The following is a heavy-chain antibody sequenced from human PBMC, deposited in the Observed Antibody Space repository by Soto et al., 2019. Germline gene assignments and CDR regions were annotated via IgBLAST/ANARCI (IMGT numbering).Heavy chain of an antibody. CDR2: IIPIFGTA. V-gene: IGHV1-69*01. Sequence: QVQLVQSGAEVKKPGSSVKVSCKASGGTFSSYAISWVRQAPGQGLEWMGGIIPIFGTANYAQKFQGRVTITADESTSTAYMELSSLRSEDTAVYHCARDRGGADGYKWHYYFDYWGQGTLVTVSS. CDR1: GGTFSSYA. J-gene: IGHJ4*02. D-gene: IGHD5-12*01. CDR3: ARDRGGADGYKWHYYFDY.